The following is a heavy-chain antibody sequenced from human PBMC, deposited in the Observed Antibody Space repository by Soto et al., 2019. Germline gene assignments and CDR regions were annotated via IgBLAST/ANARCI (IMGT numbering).Heavy chain of an antibody. CDR2: ISWNSGSI. CDR1: GFTFDDYA. CDR3: AKDYSSSWFNWFDP. D-gene: IGHD6-13*01. V-gene: IGHV3-9*01. J-gene: IGHJ5*02. Sequence: SLSLSFAASGFTFDDYAMHWVPQAPGKGLEWVSGISWNSGSIGYADSVKGRFTISRDNAKNSLYLQMNSLRAEDTALYYCAKDYSSSWFNWFDPWGQGTLVTVSS.